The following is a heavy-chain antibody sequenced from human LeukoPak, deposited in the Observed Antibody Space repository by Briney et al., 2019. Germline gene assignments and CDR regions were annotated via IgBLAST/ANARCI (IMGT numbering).Heavy chain of an antibody. Sequence: PGGSLRLSCAASGFTFSTFAMSWVRQAPGKGLQWVSAISAGGGTTYYADSVKGRFTISRDNSRNTLYLQMNSLRGEDSAVYYCAKDVQSWPTCFDYWGQGTLVTVSS. CDR1: GFTFSTFA. J-gene: IGHJ4*02. V-gene: IGHV3-23*01. D-gene: IGHD1-1*01. CDR3: AKDVQSWPTCFDY. CDR2: ISAGGGTT.